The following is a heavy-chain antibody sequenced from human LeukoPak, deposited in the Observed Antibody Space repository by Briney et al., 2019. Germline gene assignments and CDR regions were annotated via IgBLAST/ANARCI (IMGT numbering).Heavy chain of an antibody. D-gene: IGHD2-8*01. Sequence: SETLSLTCTVAGGSIVGYYWSWIRQPPGKGLEWIGYVHHSGSTNRNPSLASRATISVDTSKNHFSLRLRSVSAADTAIYYCAGGVMGFSYYYYMDVWGKGTTVTVSS. CDR1: GGSIVGYY. CDR3: AGGVMGFSYYYYMDV. J-gene: IGHJ6*03. CDR2: VHHSGST. V-gene: IGHV4-59*01.